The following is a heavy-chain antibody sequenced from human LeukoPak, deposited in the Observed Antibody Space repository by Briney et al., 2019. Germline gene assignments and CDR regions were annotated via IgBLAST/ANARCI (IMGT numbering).Heavy chain of an antibody. D-gene: IGHD4-23*01. J-gene: IGHJ4*02. CDR2: INPNSGGT. CDR1: GYTFSSSG. V-gene: IGHV1-2*02. CDR3: AREMETGTVVTPGY. Sequence: GASVKVSCKASGYTFSSSGISWVRQAPGQGLEWMGWINPNSGGTNYAQKFQGRVTMTRDTSISTTNMELRSLRSDDTAVYYCAREMETGTVVTPGYWGQGTLVTVSS.